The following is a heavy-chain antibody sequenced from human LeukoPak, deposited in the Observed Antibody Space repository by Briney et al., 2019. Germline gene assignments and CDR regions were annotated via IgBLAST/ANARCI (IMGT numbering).Heavy chain of an antibody. V-gene: IGHV4-4*07. CDR2: IYTSGST. J-gene: IGHJ3*02. CDR1: GGSISSYY. D-gene: IGHD3-3*01. Sequence: SETLSLTCTVSGGSISSYYWSWIRQPAGKGLEWIGRIYTSGSTNYNPSLKSRVTMSVDTSKNQFSLKLSSVTAADTAVYYCARDMGLGFLEWEGDAFDIWGQGTMVTVSS. CDR3: ARDMGLGFLEWEGDAFDI.